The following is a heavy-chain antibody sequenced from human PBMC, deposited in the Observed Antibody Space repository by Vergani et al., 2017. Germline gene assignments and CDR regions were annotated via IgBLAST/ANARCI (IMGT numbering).Heavy chain of an antibody. CDR2: MYHSGST. CDR1: GGSMSGYY. D-gene: IGHD3-10*01. J-gene: IGHJ5*02. V-gene: IGHV4-59*01. CDR3: GRVAEFYGLGSRLLDL. Sequence: QVRLQESGPGLVKPSETLSLTCSASGGSMSGYYWSWIRQPPGKELEWIGYMYHSGSTNYNPSLETRVTISGDTSKNQFSLKLDSVTAADTAVYYCGRVAEFYGLGSRLLDLWGQGNLVTVSS.